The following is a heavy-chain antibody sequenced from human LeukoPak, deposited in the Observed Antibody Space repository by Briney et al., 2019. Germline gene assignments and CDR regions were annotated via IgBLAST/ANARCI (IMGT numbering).Heavy chain of an antibody. D-gene: IGHD6-19*01. CDR3: ARRYSSGWGPFDY. V-gene: IGHV4-59*01. J-gene: IGHJ4*02. Sequence: SETLSLTCTVSGGSISSYYWSWIRQPPGKGLEWIGYIYYSGSTNYNPSLKSRVTISVDTSKNQFSLKLSSVTAADTAVYYCARRYSSGWGPFDYWGQGTLVTVSS. CDR2: IYYSGST. CDR1: GGSISSYY.